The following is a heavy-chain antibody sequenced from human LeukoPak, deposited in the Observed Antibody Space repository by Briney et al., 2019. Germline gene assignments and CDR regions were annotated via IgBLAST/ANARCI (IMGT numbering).Heavy chain of an antibody. J-gene: IGHJ4*02. Sequence: PSETLSLTCTVSGGSVSSYYWIWIRQPPGKGLEWIGNIYYSGSTNYNRSLKSRAPISVDTSKTQFSLTLSSVTAADTAVYYCARSPGYSNSSPLDYWGQGTLVTVSS. CDR1: GGSVSSYY. D-gene: IGHD6-6*01. CDR3: ARSPGYSNSSPLDY. V-gene: IGHV4-59*02. CDR2: IYYSGST.